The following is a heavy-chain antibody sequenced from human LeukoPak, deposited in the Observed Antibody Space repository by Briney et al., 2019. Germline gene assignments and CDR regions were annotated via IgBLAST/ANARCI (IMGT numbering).Heavy chain of an antibody. CDR1: GFSFSTFC. V-gene: IGHV3-7*01. D-gene: IGHD5-12*01. J-gene: IGHJ4*02. CDR2: IKKDGSEK. Sequence: PGGSLRLSCVASGFSFSTFCMNWVRQTPGKGLEWVAIIKKDGSEKLYGDSVRGRFTISRDNAKNSVSLHIHSLRADDTAVYFFAGGEGWLPEYWGQGTPVIVSS. CDR3: AGGEGWLPEY.